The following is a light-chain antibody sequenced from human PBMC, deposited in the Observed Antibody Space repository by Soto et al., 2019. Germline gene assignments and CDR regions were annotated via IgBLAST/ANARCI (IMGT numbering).Light chain of an antibody. CDR2: GAS. Sequence: DIVLTQSPATLSLSPGERATLSCRASQSVGSYLAWFQHKPGQAPRLLIYGASNRATDIPGRFSSRGSGTDLTLTSSSLESGDSAVYYCQQRDKWPRTFGQGTKLEIK. CDR3: QQRDKWPRT. J-gene: IGKJ2*01. V-gene: IGKV3-11*01. CDR1: QSVGSY.